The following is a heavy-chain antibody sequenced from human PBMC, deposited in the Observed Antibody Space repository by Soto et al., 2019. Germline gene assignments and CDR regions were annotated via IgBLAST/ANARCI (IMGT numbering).Heavy chain of an antibody. CDR3: ARGFTMVRGVYYYYGMDV. D-gene: IGHD3-10*01. CDR1: GGYFSGYY. J-gene: IGHJ6*02. Sequence: SQTLCLTCAVYGGYFSGYYWRWIRKPPGKGLEWIGEINHSGSTNYNPSLKSRVTISVDTSKNQFSLKLSSVTAADTAVYYCARGFTMVRGVYYYYGMDVWGQGTTVTVSS. CDR2: INHSGST. V-gene: IGHV4-34*01.